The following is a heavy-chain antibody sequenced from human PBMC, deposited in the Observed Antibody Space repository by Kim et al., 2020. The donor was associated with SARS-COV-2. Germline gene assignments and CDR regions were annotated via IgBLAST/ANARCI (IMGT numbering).Heavy chain of an antibody. D-gene: IGHD2-15*01. CDR1: GGSISSGGYY. V-gene: IGHV4-31*03. Sequence: SETLSLTCTVSGGSISSGGYYWSWIRQHPGKGLEWIGYIYYSGSTYYNPSLKSRVTISVDTSKNQFSLKLSSVTAADTAVYYCAREGGSDIVVVVAADGGAFDIWGQGTMVTVSS. J-gene: IGHJ3*02. CDR2: IYYSGST. CDR3: AREGGSDIVVVVAADGGAFDI.